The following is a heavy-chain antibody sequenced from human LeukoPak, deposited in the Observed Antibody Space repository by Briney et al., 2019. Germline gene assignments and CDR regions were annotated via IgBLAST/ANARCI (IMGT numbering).Heavy chain of an antibody. CDR3: AREQWLGSFYYYYYGLDV. CDR2: IIPIFGTA. Sequence: GASVKVSCKASGGTFSSYAISWVRQAPGQGLEWMGGIIPIFGTANYAQKFQGRVTITRDTSANTAYMELSSLRSEDTAVYYCAREQWLGSFYYYYYGLDVRGQGTTVTVSS. D-gene: IGHD6-19*01. CDR1: GGTFSSYA. J-gene: IGHJ6*02. V-gene: IGHV1-69*05.